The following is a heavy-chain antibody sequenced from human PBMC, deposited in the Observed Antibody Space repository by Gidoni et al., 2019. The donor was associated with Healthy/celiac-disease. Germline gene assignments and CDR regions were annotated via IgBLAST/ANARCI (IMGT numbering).Heavy chain of an antibody. CDR3: ARDQGGMATILDY. Sequence: QVQLVESGGGVVQPGRSLRLSCAASGFTFSSYGMHWVRQAPGKGLEWVAVIWYDGSNKYYADSVKGRFTISRDNSKNTLYLQMNSLRAEDTAVYYCARDQGGMATILDYWGQGTLVTVSS. CDR1: GFTFSSYG. CDR2: IWYDGSNK. V-gene: IGHV3-33*01. D-gene: IGHD5-12*01. J-gene: IGHJ4*02.